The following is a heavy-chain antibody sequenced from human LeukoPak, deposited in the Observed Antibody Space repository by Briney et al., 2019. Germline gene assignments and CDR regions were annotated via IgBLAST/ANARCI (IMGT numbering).Heavy chain of an antibody. D-gene: IGHD1-7*01. V-gene: IGHV3-33*01. CDR1: GFTFSSYG. Sequence: GRSLRLSCAASGFTFSSYGMHWVRQAPGKGVEWVAVIWYDGSNKYYADSVKGRFTISRDNSKNTLYLQMNSLRAEDTAVYYCARDKITGTTGGYYYGMDVWGQGTTVTVSS. CDR2: IWYDGSNK. CDR3: ARDKITGTTGGYYYGMDV. J-gene: IGHJ6*02.